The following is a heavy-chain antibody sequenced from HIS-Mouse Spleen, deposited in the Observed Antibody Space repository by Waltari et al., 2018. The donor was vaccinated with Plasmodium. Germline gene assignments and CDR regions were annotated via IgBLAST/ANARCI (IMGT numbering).Heavy chain of an antibody. CDR2: IYYSGST. CDR3: ARGYGSGSYLGFDY. V-gene: IGHV4-39*07. CDR1: GGSISSSSYY. Sequence: QLQLQESGPGLVKPSEPLSPTCTVSGGSISSSSYYWGWIRQPPGKGLEWSGRIYYSGSTYYNPSLKSRVTISVDTSKNQFSLKLSSVTAADTAVYYCARGYGSGSYLGFDYWGQGTLVTVSS. J-gene: IGHJ4*02. D-gene: IGHD3-10*01.